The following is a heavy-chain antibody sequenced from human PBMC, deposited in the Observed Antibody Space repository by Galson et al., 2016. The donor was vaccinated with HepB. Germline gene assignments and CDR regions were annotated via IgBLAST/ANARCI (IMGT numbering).Heavy chain of an antibody. CDR3: VSGYTSGI. CDR1: GFTFSSYS. CDR2: ISSSSSTF. V-gene: IGHV3-48*04. D-gene: IGHD6-19*01. J-gene: IGHJ3*01. Sequence: SLRLSCAASGFTFSSYSMNWVRQAPGKGLEWVSYISSSSSTFYYADSVKGRFTISRDNAKNSLYLQMNSLRAEDTAVYYCVSGYTSGIWGQGTTVTVSS.